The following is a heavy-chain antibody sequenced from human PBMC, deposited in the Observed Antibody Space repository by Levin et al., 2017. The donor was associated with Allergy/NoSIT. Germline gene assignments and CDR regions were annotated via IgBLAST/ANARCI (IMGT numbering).Heavy chain of an antibody. Sequence: ASVKVSCKASGYTFTSYDINWVRQATGQGLEWMGWMNPNSGNTGYAQKFQGRVTMTRNTSISTAYMELSSLRSEDTAVYYCARAPDIVATIFSYLGYYYYGMDVWGQGTTVTVSS. CDR2: MNPNSGNT. V-gene: IGHV1-8*01. J-gene: IGHJ6*02. CDR3: ARAPDIVATIFSYLGYYYYGMDV. CDR1: GYTFTSYD. D-gene: IGHD5-12*01.